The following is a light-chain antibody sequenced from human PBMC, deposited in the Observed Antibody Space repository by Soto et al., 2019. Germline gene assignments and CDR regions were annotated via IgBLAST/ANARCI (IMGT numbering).Light chain of an antibody. J-gene: IGKJ1*01. CDR3: QQRSNWPVT. CDR2: DAS. CDR1: QSVSSY. Sequence: EIVLTQSPATLSLSPGEGATLSCRASQSVSSYLAWYQQKPGQAPRLLIYDASNRATGIPARFSGSGSGTDFTLVISSLEPEDFAVYYCQQRSNWPVTFGLGTKVEV. V-gene: IGKV3-11*01.